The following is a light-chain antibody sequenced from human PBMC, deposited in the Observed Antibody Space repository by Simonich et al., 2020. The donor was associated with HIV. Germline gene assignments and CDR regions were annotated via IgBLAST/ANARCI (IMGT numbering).Light chain of an antibody. CDR3: QQSYSTPFT. Sequence: EIVMTQSPATLSVSPGERATFSCRASQSVTNNLAWYQQKPGQAPRLLIYGASTRATGIPVRFSGSGSGTDFTLTISSLQREDFASYYCQQSYSTPFTFGQGTKVEIK. CDR1: QSVTNN. V-gene: IGKV3-15*01. J-gene: IGKJ2*01. CDR2: GAS.